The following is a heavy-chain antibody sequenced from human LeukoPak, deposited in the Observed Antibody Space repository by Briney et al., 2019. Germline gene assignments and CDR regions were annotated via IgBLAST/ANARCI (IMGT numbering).Heavy chain of an antibody. J-gene: IGHJ4*02. V-gene: IGHV1-2*02. D-gene: IGHD1-26*01. CDR3: ARGTIGSYSSVHD. CDR2: INPKSGGT. CDR1: GYTFAGYY. Sequence: ASVKVSCKASGYTFAGYYMHWVRQAPGQGLEWVGWINPKSGGTDYAQRLQGRVTMTTDTSIATAYMELSRLTSDDTAVYFCARGTIGSYSSVHDWGQGTLVTVSS.